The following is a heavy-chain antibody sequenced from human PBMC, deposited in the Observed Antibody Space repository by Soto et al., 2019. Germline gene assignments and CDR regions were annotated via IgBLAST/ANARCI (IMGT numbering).Heavy chain of an antibody. J-gene: IGHJ4*02. D-gene: IGHD3-16*02. CDR2: SNPEDGAT. CDR3: ASVLLPPHEFAFGGIVAGSFDY. V-gene: IGHV1-24*01. CDR1: EYTLAKLS. Sequence: ASGKVSCKVSEYTLAKLSMHWVRQSPGEGLEWMGSSNPEDGATIIAQRFQGRVTMTEDSATDTAYMEVTNLRSDDTAVYFCASVLLPPHEFAFGGIVAGSFDYWGQGALVTVSS.